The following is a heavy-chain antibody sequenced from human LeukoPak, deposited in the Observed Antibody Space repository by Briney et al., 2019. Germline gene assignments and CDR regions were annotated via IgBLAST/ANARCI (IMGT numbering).Heavy chain of an antibody. CDR2: INPNSGGT. D-gene: IGHD6-13*01. CDR3: AEGYSSSPGWFDP. V-gene: IGHV1-2*02. CDR1: GYTFTGYY. J-gene: IGHJ5*02. Sequence: ASVKVSCKPSGYTFTGYYMHWVRQAPGQGLEWMGWINPNSGGTSYAQKFQGRVTMTRDTSISTAYMELNRLRSDDTAVYYCAEGYSSSPGWFDPWGQGTLVTVSS.